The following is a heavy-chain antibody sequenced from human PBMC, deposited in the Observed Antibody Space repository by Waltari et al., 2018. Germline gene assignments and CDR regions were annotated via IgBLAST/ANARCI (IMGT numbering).Heavy chain of an antibody. CDR3: ARVQCSGGSCYSRRLDYMDV. V-gene: IGHV4-30-2*01. D-gene: IGHD2-15*01. Sequence: QLQLQESGSGLVKPSQTLSLTCAVSVGSISSGGYSWSWIRQPTGKGLEWIGYIYHSGSTYYNPSLKSRVTISVDRSKNQFSLKLSSVTAADTAVYYCARVQCSGGSCYSRRLDYMDVWGKGTTVTVSS. CDR2: IYHSGST. J-gene: IGHJ6*03. CDR1: VGSISSGGYS.